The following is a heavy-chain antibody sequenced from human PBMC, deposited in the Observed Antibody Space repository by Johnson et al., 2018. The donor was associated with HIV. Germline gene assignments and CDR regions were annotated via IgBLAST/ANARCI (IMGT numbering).Heavy chain of an antibody. Sequence: QVLLVESGGGVVQPGGSLRLSCAASGFTFSSFGMHWVRQAPGKGLEWVAFIRYAGSTKDSADSVKGRVTISRDNSKNTLYLQMNSLRAEETAGYYCAKGPWDLPNAFNIWGRGTMVIVSS. CDR1: GFTFSSFG. CDR2: IRYAGSTK. V-gene: IGHV3-30*02. D-gene: IGHD1-26*01. CDR3: AKGPWDLPNAFNI. J-gene: IGHJ3*02.